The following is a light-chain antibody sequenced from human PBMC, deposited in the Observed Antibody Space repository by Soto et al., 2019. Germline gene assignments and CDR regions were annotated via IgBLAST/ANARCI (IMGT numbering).Light chain of an antibody. Sequence: EIMMTQSPATLSVTPGERATLSCRASQSVSSYLAWYQQKPGQAPRLLIYGASSRATGIPDRFSGSGSGTDFTLTISRLEPEDFAVYYCQQYGSSPITFGQGTRLEV. V-gene: IGKV3-20*01. J-gene: IGKJ5*01. CDR3: QQYGSSPIT. CDR1: QSVSSY. CDR2: GAS.